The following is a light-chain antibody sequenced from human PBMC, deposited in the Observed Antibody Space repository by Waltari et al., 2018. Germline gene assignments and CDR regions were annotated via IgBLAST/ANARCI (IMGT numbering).Light chain of an antibody. Sequence: QSALTQPASVSGSPGQSITISCSGSSNDVGYNYVSWYQQRPGKAPNLMIYEVKNPPSGVVSGFLGSSAANQASRTIYGLQAEDEAEYYCSSFTTSTSLLIFGGGTKVTVL. CDR3: SSFTTSTSLLI. J-gene: IGLJ2*01. CDR1: SNDVGYNY. CDR2: EVK. V-gene: IGLV2-14*01.